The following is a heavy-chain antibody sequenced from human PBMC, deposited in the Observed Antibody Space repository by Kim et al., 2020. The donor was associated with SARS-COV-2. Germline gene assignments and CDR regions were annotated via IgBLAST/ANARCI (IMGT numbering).Heavy chain of an antibody. J-gene: IGHJ4*02. V-gene: IGHV4-34*01. D-gene: IGHD6-13*01. CDR2: INHSGST. CDR3: ARGSGSRYDY. CDR1: GGSFSGYY. Sequence: SETLSLTCAVYGGSFSGYYWSWIRQPPGKGLEWIGEINHSGSTNYNPSLKSRVTISVDTSKNQFSLKLSSVTAADTAVYYCARGSGSRYDYWGQGTLVTVSS.